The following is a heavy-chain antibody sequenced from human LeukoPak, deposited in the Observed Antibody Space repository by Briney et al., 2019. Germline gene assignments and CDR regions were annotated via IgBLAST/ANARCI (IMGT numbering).Heavy chain of an antibody. CDR1: GFTFSSYG. Sequence: GGSLRLSCAASGFTFSSYGMHWVRQAPGKGLEWVAVISYDGSNKYYADSVKGRFTISRDNSKNTLYLQMNSLRAEDTAVYYCAKDLHTRAHCGGDCYSGFDYWGQGTLVTVSS. CDR3: AKDLHTRAHCGGDCYSGFDY. D-gene: IGHD2-21*02. J-gene: IGHJ4*02. CDR2: ISYDGSNK. V-gene: IGHV3-30*18.